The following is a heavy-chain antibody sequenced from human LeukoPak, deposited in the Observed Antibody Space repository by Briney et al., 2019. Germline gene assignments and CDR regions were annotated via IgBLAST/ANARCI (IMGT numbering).Heavy chain of an antibody. D-gene: IGHD2-2*01. V-gene: IGHV4-38-2*01. J-gene: IGHJ4*02. Sequence: SETLSLTCAVSGYSISSGYYWGWIRQPPGKGLEWIGSIFHSGSAYYNPSLKSRATISIDTSKNQFSLKLSSVAAADTGVYYCARGWDCSITSCYAIDYWGQGTLVTVSS. CDR2: IFHSGSA. CDR3: ARGWDCSITSCYAIDY. CDR1: GYSISSGYY.